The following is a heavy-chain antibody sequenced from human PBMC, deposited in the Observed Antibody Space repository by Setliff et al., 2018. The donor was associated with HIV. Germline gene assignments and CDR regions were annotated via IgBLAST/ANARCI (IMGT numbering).Heavy chain of an antibody. J-gene: IGHJ3*01. D-gene: IGHD2-2*01. CDR2: IYYTGST. CDR1: GGSISTSRHY. Sequence: LSLTCTVSGGSISTSRHYWGWIRQPPGKGLEWIGSIYYTGSTYYNPSLESRVTISIDTSENQFSLRLTSVTAADTAVYYCARDDSIVLVPAIMRGDGFDFWGQGTMVTVSS. V-gene: IGHV4-39*07. CDR3: ARDDSIVLVPAIMRGDGFDF.